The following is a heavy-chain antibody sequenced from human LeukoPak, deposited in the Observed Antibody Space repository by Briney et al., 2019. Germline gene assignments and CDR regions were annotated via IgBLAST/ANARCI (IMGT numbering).Heavy chain of an antibody. V-gene: IGHV1-24*01. Sequence: ASVKVPCKVSGYTLTELSMHWVRQAPGKGLEWMGGFDPEDGETIYAQKFQGRVTMTEDTSTDTAYMELSSLRSEDTAVYYCATDRRRRFRRGMLQQLVNFDYWGQGTLVTVSS. CDR3: ATDRRRRFRRGMLQQLVNFDY. CDR2: FDPEDGET. J-gene: IGHJ4*02. D-gene: IGHD6-13*01. CDR1: GYTLTELS.